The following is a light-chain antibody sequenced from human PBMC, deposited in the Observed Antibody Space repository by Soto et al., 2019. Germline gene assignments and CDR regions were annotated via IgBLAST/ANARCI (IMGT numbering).Light chain of an antibody. V-gene: IGKV1-5*03. J-gene: IGKJ1*01. CDR1: QTISSW. CDR2: KAS. CDR3: QHYNSYSEA. Sequence: DIQMTQSPSTLSGSVGDRVTITCRASQTISSWLVWYQQKPGKAPKRLIYKASILKSGVPSRFSGSGSGTEFTLTISSLQPDDFASYYCQHYNSYSEAFGQGTKVVLK.